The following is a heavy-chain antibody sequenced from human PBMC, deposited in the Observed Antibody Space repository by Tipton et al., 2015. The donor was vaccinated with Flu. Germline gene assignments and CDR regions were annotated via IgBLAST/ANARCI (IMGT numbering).Heavy chain of an antibody. CDR2: IYYSGNT. J-gene: IGHJ4*02. D-gene: IGHD3-9*01. V-gene: IGHV4-59*01. CDR1: GGSISSYY. CDR3: ARVTKTGDYDILTGYNPFDY. Sequence: TLSLTCTVSGGSISSYYWNWIRQPPGKGLEWIGYIYYSGNTNYNPSLKSRVTISLDTSKNQFSLKLTSVTAADTAVNYCARVTKTGDYDILTGYNPFDYWGQGTLVTVSS.